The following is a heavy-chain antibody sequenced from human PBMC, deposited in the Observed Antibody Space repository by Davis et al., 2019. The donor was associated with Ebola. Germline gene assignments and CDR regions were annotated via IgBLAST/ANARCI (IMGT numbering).Heavy chain of an antibody. Sequence: PGGSLRLSCAASGITFSTYAMSWVRQAPGKGLEWVSRISGSGDITHYADSVKGRFTISRDNSKDTLYLQMNSLRAEDTAVYYCAKSDCGTGDYKLLNFWGQGIMVTVSS. V-gene: IGHV3-23*01. CDR3: AKSDCGTGDYKLLNF. CDR1: GITFSTYA. J-gene: IGHJ3*01. CDR2: ISGSGDIT. D-gene: IGHD2-8*02.